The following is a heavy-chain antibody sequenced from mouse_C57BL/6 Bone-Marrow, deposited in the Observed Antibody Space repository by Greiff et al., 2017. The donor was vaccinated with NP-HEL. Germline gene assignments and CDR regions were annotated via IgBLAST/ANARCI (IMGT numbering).Heavy chain of an antibody. V-gene: IGHV5-12*01. J-gene: IGHJ4*01. D-gene: IGHD1-1*01. CDR3: ASPTVVAMDY. Sequence: EVKLVESGGGLVQPGGSLKLSCAASGFTFSDYYMYWVRQTPEKRLEWVAYISNGGGSTYYPDTVKGRFTISRDNAKNTLYLQMSRLKSEDTAMYYCASPTVVAMDYWGQGTSVTVSS. CDR1: GFTFSDYY. CDR2: ISNGGGST.